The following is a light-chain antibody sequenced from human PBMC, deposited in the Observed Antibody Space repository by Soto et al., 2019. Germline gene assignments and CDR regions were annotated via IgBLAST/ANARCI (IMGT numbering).Light chain of an antibody. V-gene: IGKV3D-15*02. CDR3: QQYRMSPNT. CDR2: GAS. Sequence: EIVMTQSPATLSVPPGERVTLSCRASQSVSSDLAWYQQKPGQAPRLLVYGASTRATGIPDRFSGSGSGTDFSLTIRGLKPEDFAVYYCQQYRMSPNTFGQGTRLEIK. CDR1: QSVSSD. J-gene: IGKJ5*01.